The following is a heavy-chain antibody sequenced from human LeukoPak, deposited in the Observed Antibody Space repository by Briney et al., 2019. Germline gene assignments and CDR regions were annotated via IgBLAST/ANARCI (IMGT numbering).Heavy chain of an antibody. D-gene: IGHD1-1*01. Sequence: ASVKVSCKASGYTFTSYYMHWVRQAPGQGLEWMGIINPSGGSTSYARKFQGRVTMTRDTSTSTVYMELSSLRSEDTAVYYCARDTTLGGPDYWGQGTLVTVSS. CDR2: INPSGGST. CDR3: ARDTTLGGPDY. V-gene: IGHV1-46*01. CDR1: GYTFTSYY. J-gene: IGHJ4*02.